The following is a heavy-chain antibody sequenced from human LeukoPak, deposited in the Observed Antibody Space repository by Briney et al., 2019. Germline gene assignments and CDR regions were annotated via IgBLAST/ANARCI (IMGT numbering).Heavy chain of an antibody. CDR2: INHSGST. J-gene: IGHJ4*02. CDR3: ARFKGYWQPYYFDY. D-gene: IGHD2-21*01. V-gene: IGHV4-34*01. Sequence: PSETLSFTGAGYGGSFSGYYWSWNRQPQGKGLMGIGEINHSGSTNYSPSLKSRVTISVDTSKNQFSLKLSSVTAADTAVYYCARFKGYWQPYYFDYWGQGTLVSV. CDR1: GGSFSGYY.